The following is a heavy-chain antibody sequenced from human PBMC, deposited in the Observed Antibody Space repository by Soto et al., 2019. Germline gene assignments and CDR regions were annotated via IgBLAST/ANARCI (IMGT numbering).Heavy chain of an antibody. J-gene: IGHJ4*02. V-gene: IGHV4-59*01. D-gene: IGHD6-19*01. CDR1: GCSISGSY. Sequence: SETLSLTCIVSGCSISGSYWSWIRQSPWKGLEWLGYVYYTGSTNYSPSLRSRVSISVDTSKNEFSLRLSSVTAADTAVYFCARSVAVPGAHIDYWGQGTQVTVSS. CDR3: ARSVAVPGAHIDY. CDR2: VYYTGST.